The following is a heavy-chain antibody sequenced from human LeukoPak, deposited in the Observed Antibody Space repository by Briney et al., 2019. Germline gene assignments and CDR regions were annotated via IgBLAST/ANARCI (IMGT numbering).Heavy chain of an antibody. CDR3: ARARPAIFGVVNDAFDI. CDR2: INPNSGGT. Sequence: EASVKVSCKASGYTFTGYYMHWVRQAPGQGLEWMGWINPNSGGTNYAQKFQGRVTMTRDTSISTAYMELSRLRSDDTAVYYCARARPAIFGVVNDAFDIWGQGTMVTVSS. CDR1: GYTFTGYY. J-gene: IGHJ3*02. V-gene: IGHV1-2*02. D-gene: IGHD3-3*01.